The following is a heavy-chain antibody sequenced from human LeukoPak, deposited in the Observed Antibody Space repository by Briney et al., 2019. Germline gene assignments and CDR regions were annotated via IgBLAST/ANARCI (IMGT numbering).Heavy chain of an antibody. Sequence: SETLSLTCAVYGGSFSGYYWSWIRQPPGKGREWIGEINHSGSTNYNPSLKSRVTISVDTSKNQFSLKLSSVTAADTAVYYCARGREDIVVVVAATLDYWGQGTLVTVSS. D-gene: IGHD2-15*01. CDR2: INHSGST. V-gene: IGHV4-34*01. J-gene: IGHJ4*02. CDR3: ARGREDIVVVVAATLDY. CDR1: GGSFSGYY.